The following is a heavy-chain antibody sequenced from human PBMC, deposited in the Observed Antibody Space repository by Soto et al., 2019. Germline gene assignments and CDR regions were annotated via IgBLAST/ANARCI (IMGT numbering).Heavy chain of an antibody. J-gene: IGHJ3*02. CDR2: ISAYNGNT. V-gene: IGHV1-18*01. D-gene: IGHD3-22*01. CDR1: GYTFTSYG. Sequence: ASVKVSCKASGYTFTSYGISWLRQAPGQGLEWMGWISAYNGNTNYAQKLQGRVTMTTDTSTSTAYMELRSLRSDDTAVYYCARQLLLYYYDSSGYYLRDAFDIWGQGTMVTVSS. CDR3: ARQLLLYYYDSSGYYLRDAFDI.